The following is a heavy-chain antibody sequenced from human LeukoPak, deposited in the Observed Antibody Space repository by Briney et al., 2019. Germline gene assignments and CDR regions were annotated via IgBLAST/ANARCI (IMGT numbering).Heavy chain of an antibody. D-gene: IGHD3-10*01. V-gene: IGHV3-53*01. CDR1: GFTVSSNY. Sequence: GGSLRLSCAASGFTVSSNYMSWVRQAPGKGLEWVSVIYSGGSTYYADSVRGRFTISRDNSKNTLYLQMNSLRAEDTAVYYCATPYGSGSYHDYGMDVWGKGTTVTVSS. CDR3: ATPYGSGSYHDYGMDV. J-gene: IGHJ6*04. CDR2: IYSGGST.